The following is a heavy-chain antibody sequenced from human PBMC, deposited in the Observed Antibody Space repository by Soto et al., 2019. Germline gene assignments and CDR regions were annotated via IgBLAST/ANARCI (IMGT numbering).Heavy chain of an antibody. D-gene: IGHD3-10*01. J-gene: IGHJ6*02. Sequence: KSSETLSLTCAVYGGSFSGYYWSWIRQPPGKGLEWIGEINHSGSTNYNPSLKSRVTISVDTSKNQFSLKLSSVTAADTAVYYCARGGGSGSYYNRGHYYYGMDVWGQGTTVTAP. CDR2: INHSGST. CDR3: ARGGGSGSYYNRGHYYYGMDV. CDR1: GGSFSGYY. V-gene: IGHV4-34*01.